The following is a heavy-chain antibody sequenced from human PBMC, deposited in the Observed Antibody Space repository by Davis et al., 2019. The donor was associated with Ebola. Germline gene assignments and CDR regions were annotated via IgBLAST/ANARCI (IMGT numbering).Heavy chain of an antibody. J-gene: IGHJ6*02. CDR1: GGSISSSNW. Sequence: MPSETLSLTCAVSGGSISSSNWWSWVRQPPGKGLEWIGEIYHSGSTNYNPSLKSRVTISVDTSKNQFSLKLSSVTAADTAVYYCASWGVHAWGGGMDVWGQGTTVTVSS. V-gene: IGHV4-4*02. CDR3: ASWGVHAWGGGMDV. CDR2: IYHSGST. D-gene: IGHD3-16*01.